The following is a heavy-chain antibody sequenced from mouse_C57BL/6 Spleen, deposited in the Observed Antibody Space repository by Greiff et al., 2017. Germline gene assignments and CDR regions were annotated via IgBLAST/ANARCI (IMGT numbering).Heavy chain of an antibody. Sequence: VKLVESGGGFVQPGGSLKLSCAASGFTFRDYYLYWVRQTPEKRLEWVAYISNGGGSTYYPDTVKGRFTISRDHATNTLYQQMCLLKSEDTAMYYCAAWSNSEGYAMDYEGQGTSVTVSS. CDR3: AAWSNSEGYAMDY. D-gene: IGHD2-5*01. CDR2: ISNGGGST. J-gene: IGHJ4*01. CDR1: GFTFRDYY. V-gene: IGHV5-12*01.